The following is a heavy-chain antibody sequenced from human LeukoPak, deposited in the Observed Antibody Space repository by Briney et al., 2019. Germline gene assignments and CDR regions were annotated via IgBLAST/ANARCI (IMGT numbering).Heavy chain of an antibody. Sequence: PSETLSLTCAVYGESLHGHYWSWIRQSPGKGLEWIGEGSDSGGTKFNPSLKSRVTISADMSKNPFSLKLSSVTAADTAVYHCAKNGQSGFSFDPWGQGTLVTVSP. CDR3: AKNGQSGFSFDP. D-gene: IGHD3-3*01. J-gene: IGHJ5*02. CDR1: GESLHGHY. CDR2: GSDSGGT. V-gene: IGHV4-34*01.